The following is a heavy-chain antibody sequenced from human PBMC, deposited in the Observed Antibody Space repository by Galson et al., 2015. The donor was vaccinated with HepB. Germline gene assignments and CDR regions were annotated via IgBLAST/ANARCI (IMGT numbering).Heavy chain of an antibody. CDR1: GGSIFSGDSY. D-gene: IGHD2-2*01. CDR3: ARDQRGYCSTTSCLYYYGMDV. CDR2: IYYRGNT. J-gene: IGHJ6*02. V-gene: IGHV4-30-4*01. Sequence: LSHTCTVSGGSIFSGDSYWHWVRQPPGKGLEWIGYIYYRGNTFYSAPLKSRVTISVDMSKNQFSLNLSSVTAADTAVYYCARDQRGYCSTTSCLYYYGMDVWGQGTTVTVSS.